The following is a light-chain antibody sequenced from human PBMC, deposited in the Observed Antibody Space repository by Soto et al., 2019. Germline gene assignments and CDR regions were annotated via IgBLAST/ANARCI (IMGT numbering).Light chain of an antibody. J-gene: IGKJ2*01. V-gene: IGKV3-20*01. Sequence: EIVLTQSPGTLSLSPGERATLSCRASQSVSSSYLAWYQQKPGQAPRLLIYGASSSATGIPDRFSGTGSGTDFTLTISRPEPEDFAVYYCQQYGSSPMYTFGQGTKLEIK. CDR3: QQYGSSPMYT. CDR1: QSVSSSY. CDR2: GAS.